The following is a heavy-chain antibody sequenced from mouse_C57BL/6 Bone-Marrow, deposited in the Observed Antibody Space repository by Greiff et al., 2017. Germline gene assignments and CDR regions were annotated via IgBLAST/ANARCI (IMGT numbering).Heavy chain of an antibody. V-gene: IGHV1-69*01. D-gene: IGHD1-1*01. CDR3: ARGESEYYYGVSWFAY. Sequence: QVQLQQPGAELVMPGASVKLSCKASGYTFTSYWMPWVKQRPGQGLEWIGEIDPCGSYTYYNQKFKGKSTVTVDKSSSTAYMQLRSLTSEDSAVYCCARGESEYYYGVSWFAYWGQGTLVTVSA. CDR1: GYTFTSYW. J-gene: IGHJ3*01. CDR2: IDPCGSYT.